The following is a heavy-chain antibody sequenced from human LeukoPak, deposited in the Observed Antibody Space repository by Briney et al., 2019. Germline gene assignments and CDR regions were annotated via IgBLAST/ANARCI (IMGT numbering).Heavy chain of an antibody. V-gene: IGHV3-74*03. CDR2: IRSDGSVT. D-gene: IGHD2-2*01. CDR1: GFPFSSYW. CDR3: TRPLTPAGAASYYYGLDV. Sequence: GGSLRLSCAASGFPFSSYWMHWVRQAPGKGLVWVSRIRSDGSVTTYADSVKGRFTISRDNAKNTLYLQMNSLRADDTAVYYCTRPLTPAGAASYYYGLDVWGQGTTVTVSS. J-gene: IGHJ6*02.